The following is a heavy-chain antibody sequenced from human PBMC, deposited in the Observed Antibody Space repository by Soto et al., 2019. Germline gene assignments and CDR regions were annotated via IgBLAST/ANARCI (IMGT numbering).Heavy chain of an antibody. V-gene: IGHV3-30*18. D-gene: IGHD4-17*01. CDR3: AKALRMMGYYYGMDV. CDR2: ISYDGSNK. J-gene: IGHJ6*02. Sequence: QVQLVESGGGVVQPGSSLRLSCAASGFTFSSYGMHWVRQAPGKGLEWVAVISYDGSNKYYADSVKGRFTISRDNSKNTLYLQMNSLRAEDTAVYYCAKALRMMGYYYGMDVWRQGTTVTVSS. CDR1: GFTFSSYG.